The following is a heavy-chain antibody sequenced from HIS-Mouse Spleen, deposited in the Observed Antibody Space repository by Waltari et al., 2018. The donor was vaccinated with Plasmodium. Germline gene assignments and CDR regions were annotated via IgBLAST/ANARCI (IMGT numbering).Heavy chain of an antibody. CDR3: ARVNSGSYYWFDP. J-gene: IGHJ5*02. V-gene: IGHV3-48*01. CDR1: GFTFSSYR. CDR2: SRSSSSTI. D-gene: IGHD1-26*01. Sequence: EVQLVESGGGLVQPGGSLRLSCAASGFTFSSYRMNWVRRALGKGLEWVAYSRSSSSTIYYAESVKGRFTISRDNAKNSLYLQMNSLRAEDTAVYYCARVNSGSYYWFDPWGQGTLVTVSS.